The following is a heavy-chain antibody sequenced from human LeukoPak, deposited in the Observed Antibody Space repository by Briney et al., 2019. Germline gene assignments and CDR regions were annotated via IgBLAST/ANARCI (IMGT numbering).Heavy chain of an antibody. CDR2: ISKTTANI. J-gene: IGHJ4*02. D-gene: IGHD4-17*01. CDR1: GFTFRTYN. CDR3: VRGDGDLFDF. Sequence: GGSLRLSCVASGFTFRTYNMNWVRQAPGKGLEWVSFISKTTANIYYGDGVRGRFTISRDNAKNSIHLQMSSLRVDDSGVYYRVRGDGDLFDFWGQGTLVSVSS. V-gene: IGHV3-21*06.